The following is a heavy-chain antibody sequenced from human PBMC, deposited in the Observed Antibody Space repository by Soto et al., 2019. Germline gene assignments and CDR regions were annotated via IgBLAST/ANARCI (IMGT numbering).Heavy chain of an antibody. CDR3: AGDVYGSGIGFGMDV. V-gene: IGHV1-8*01. CDR1: GYMFTSYH. J-gene: IGHJ6*02. CDR2: VSPSSGDT. D-gene: IGHD3-10*01. Sequence: QVQLVQSGAEVKKPGASVKVSCKASGYMFTSYHIYWMRQATGQGLEWMGWVSPSSGDTGYAKKLQGRVTLPRTTAVRTAYMDLSSLRSEDTAVYYCAGDVYGSGIGFGMDVWGQGTTVIVSS.